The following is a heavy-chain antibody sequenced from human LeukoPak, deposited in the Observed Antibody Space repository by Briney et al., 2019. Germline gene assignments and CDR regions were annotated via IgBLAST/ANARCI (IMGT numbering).Heavy chain of an antibody. CDR3: ATMTRIGYCSGGSCYSGWFDP. V-gene: IGHV4-34*08. Sequence: LRLSCAASGFTFSGYYWSWIRQPPGKGLEWIGEINHSGSTNYNPSLKSRVTISVDTSKNQFSLKLSSVTAADTAVYYCATMTRIGYCSGGSCYSGWFDPWGQGTLVTVSS. D-gene: IGHD2-15*01. CDR2: INHSGST. J-gene: IGHJ5*02. CDR1: GFTFSGYY.